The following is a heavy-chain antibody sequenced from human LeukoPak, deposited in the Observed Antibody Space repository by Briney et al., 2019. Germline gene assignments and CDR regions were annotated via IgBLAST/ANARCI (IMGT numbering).Heavy chain of an antibody. D-gene: IGHD4-17*01. Sequence: GGSLRLSCAASGFTFSSYWMSWVRQAPGKGLEWVANIKQDGSEKYYVDSVKGRFTISRDNAKNSLYLQMNSLRAEDTAVYYCARARAESDYGEGDAFDIWGQGTMVTVSS. CDR3: ARARAESDYGEGDAFDI. J-gene: IGHJ3*02. CDR1: GFTFSSYW. CDR2: IKQDGSEK. V-gene: IGHV3-7*01.